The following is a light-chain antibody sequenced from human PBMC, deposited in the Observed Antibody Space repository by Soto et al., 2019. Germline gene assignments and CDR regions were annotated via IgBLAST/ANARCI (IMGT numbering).Light chain of an antibody. V-gene: IGLV1-40*01. CDR3: QSYDSTLSARYV. CDR2: GNT. Sequence: QAVVTQPPSVSGAPGQRVTISCTGSSSNIGAGYDVHGYQQRPGTAPKLLIFGNTNRPSGVPDRFSGSKSGTSASLAITGLQAEDEGDYYCQSYDSTLSARYVFGTGTKLTVL. CDR1: SSNIGAGYD. J-gene: IGLJ1*01.